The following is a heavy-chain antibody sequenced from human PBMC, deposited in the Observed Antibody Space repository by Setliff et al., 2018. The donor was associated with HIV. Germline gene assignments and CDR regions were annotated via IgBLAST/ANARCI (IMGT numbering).Heavy chain of an antibody. CDR1: GDSINSGTYY. J-gene: IGHJ3*02. V-gene: IGHV4-61*10. CDR3: AREDGSNSHDTFEI. D-gene: IGHD1-1*01. Sequence: NPSETLSLTCTVSGDSINSGTYYWSWIRQPAGKGLEWIGRLHLSGDTNYSPSLKSRATMSIDASQNQFSLKLTSVTPADTAIYYCAREDGSNSHDTFEIWGQGILVTVSS. CDR2: LHLSGDT.